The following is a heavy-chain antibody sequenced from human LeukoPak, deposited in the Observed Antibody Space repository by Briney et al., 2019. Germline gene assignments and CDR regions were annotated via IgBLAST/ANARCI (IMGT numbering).Heavy chain of an antibody. D-gene: IGHD1-26*01. CDR2: IYSGGSGGST. CDR1: GLTVTSNY. J-gene: IGHJ5*02. Sequence: GGSLRLSCAASGLTVTSNYMTWVRQAPGKGLEWVSVIYSGGSGGSTYYADSVKGRFTISRDNSKNTLYLQMNSLGVEDTAVYYCTRVRSPNWFDPWGQGTLVTVSS. V-gene: IGHV3-66*01. CDR3: TRVRSPNWFDP.